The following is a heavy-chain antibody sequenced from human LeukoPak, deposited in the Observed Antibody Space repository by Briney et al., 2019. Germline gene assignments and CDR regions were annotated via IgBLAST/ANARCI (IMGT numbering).Heavy chain of an antibody. D-gene: IGHD3-3*01. CDR3: ARDALLEWSFDY. CDR1: GYTFTGYY. J-gene: IGHJ4*02. V-gene: IGHV1-2*02. CDR2: INPNSGGT. Sequence: ASVKVSCKASGYTFTGYYMHWVRQAPGQGLEWMGWINPNSGGTNYAQKFQGRVTMTRDTSISTAYMELSRLRSDDTAVYYCARDALLEWSFDYWGQGTLVTVSS.